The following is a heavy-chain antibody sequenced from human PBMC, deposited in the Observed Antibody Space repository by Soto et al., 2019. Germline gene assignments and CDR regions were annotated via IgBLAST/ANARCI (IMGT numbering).Heavy chain of an antibody. CDR2: IVVGSGNT. CDR1: GLTFTSSA. V-gene: IGHV1-58*01. CDR3: AAGRGGYEPFDY. Sequence: SVKVSCKASGLTFTSSAVQWVRQARGQRLEWIGWIVVGSGNTNYAQKFQERVTITRDMSTSTAYMELSSLRSEDTAVYYCAAGRGGYEPFDYWGQGTLVTVSS. J-gene: IGHJ4*02. D-gene: IGHD5-12*01.